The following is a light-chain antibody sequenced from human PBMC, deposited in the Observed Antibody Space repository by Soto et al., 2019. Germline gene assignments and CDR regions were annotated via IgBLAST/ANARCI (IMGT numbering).Light chain of an antibody. CDR1: QSISTH. V-gene: IGKV1-39*01. CDR3: QQSYTSWWT. Sequence: DIQMTQSPPSLSASVGDRVSITCRASQSISTHLSWYQQKPGKAPKLLIYAASSLQSWVPSRFTGSGSGTDFTLTISSLQPEDFATYYCQQSYTSWWTFGQGTKVEIK. CDR2: AAS. J-gene: IGKJ1*01.